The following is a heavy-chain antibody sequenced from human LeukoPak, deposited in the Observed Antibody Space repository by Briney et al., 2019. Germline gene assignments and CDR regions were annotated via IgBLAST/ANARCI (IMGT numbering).Heavy chain of an antibody. V-gene: IGHV4-34*01. CDR3: ARGIIRGVIILGY. Sequence: SETLSLTCAVYGGSFSGYYWSWIRQPPGMGLEWIGEINHSGSTNYNPSLKSRVTISVDTSKNQFSLKLSSVTAADTAVYYCARGIIRGVIILGYWGQGTLVTVSS. CDR2: INHSGST. J-gene: IGHJ4*02. CDR1: GGSFSGYY. D-gene: IGHD3-10*01.